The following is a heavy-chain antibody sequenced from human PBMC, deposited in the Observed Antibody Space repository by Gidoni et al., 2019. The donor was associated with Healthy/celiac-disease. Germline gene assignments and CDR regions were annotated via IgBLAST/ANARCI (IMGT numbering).Heavy chain of an antibody. CDR2: IDWDDDK. CDR1: GFSLSTSGMC. V-gene: IGHV2-70*01. Sequence: QVTLRESGPALVKPTQTLTLTCTFSGFSLSTSGMCVSWLRQPPGKALEWLALIDWDDDKYYSTSLKTRLTISKDTSKNQVVLTMTNMDPVDTATYYCARGTYYYDSSGYFSRRISFHPLSHFDYWGQGTLVTVSS. D-gene: IGHD3-22*01. CDR3: ARGTYYYDSSGYFSRRISFHPLSHFDY. J-gene: IGHJ4*02.